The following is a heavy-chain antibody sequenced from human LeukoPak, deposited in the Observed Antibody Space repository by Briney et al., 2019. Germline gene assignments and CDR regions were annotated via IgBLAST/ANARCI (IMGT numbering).Heavy chain of an antibody. CDR3: AVFGTTTWFDP. D-gene: IGHD1-7*01. CDR1: GFTFSNYY. V-gene: IGHV3-11*04. J-gene: IGHJ5*02. Sequence: GRSLRLSCAASGFTFSNYYMGWIRQAPGKGLEWVSYISSSGNTIHYADSVKGRFTISRDNARNSLFLQMNSLRAEDTAVYYCAVFGTTTWFDPWGQGTLVTVSS. CDR2: ISSSGNTI.